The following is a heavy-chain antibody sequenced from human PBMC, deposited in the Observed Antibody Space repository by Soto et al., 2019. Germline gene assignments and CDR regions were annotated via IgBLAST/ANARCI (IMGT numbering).Heavy chain of an antibody. Sequence: EVQLLESGGGLVQPGGSLRLSCAASGFTFNNYAMTWVRQAPGKGLEWVSAISGGGDTTSYADSVKGRFNVSRDGSKNTLYLQMSILRAEDTPLYYCANGRGGSGSLTPRVDFWGQGTLVTVSS. CDR1: GFTFNNYA. CDR3: ANGRGGSGSLTPRVDF. V-gene: IGHV3-23*01. J-gene: IGHJ4*02. D-gene: IGHD3-10*01. CDR2: ISGGGDTT.